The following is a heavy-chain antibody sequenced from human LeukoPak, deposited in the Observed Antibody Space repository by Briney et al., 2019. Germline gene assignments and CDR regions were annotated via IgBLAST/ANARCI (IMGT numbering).Heavy chain of an antibody. CDR3: ARWYYDYVWGSYHYAYYYYYMDV. CDR2: INHGGST. J-gene: IGHJ6*03. D-gene: IGHD3-16*02. Sequence: PSETLSLTCAVYGGSFSGYYWSWIRQPPGKGLEWIGEINHGGSTTYHPSLKSRVTISVDTSKNQFSLKLSSVTAADTAVYYCARWYYDYVWGSYHYAYYYYYMDVWGKGTTVTVSS. V-gene: IGHV4-34*01. CDR1: GGSFSGYY.